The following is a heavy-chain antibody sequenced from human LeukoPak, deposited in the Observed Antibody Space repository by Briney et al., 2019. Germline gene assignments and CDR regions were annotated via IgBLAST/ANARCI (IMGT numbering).Heavy chain of an antibody. Sequence: ASVKVSCKASGYTLTSYDINWVRQATGQGLEWMGWMNPNSGNTGYAQKFQGRVTMTRNTSISTAYMELSSLRSEDTAVYYCARGRGTIFGVVIIPDYYYYYYMDVWGKGTTVTVSS. CDR3: ARGRGTIFGVVIIPDYYYYYYMDV. CDR1: GYTLTSYD. D-gene: IGHD3-3*01. J-gene: IGHJ6*03. CDR2: MNPNSGNT. V-gene: IGHV1-8*01.